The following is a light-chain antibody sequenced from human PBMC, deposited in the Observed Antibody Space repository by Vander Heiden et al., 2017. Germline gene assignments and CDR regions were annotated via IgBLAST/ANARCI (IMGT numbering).Light chain of an antibody. Sequence: QSVLLQAPSASETPGQRVTISCSGSGSNMGSNDVYWYQQVLGTAPKLLIYRSIHRPSGVPDRFSGSKSGTSASLAISGLRSDDEADYYCASWDDSLSGWVFGGGTKLTVL. J-gene: IGLJ3*02. V-gene: IGLV1-47*01. CDR2: RSI. CDR1: GSNMGSND. CDR3: ASWDDSLSGWV.